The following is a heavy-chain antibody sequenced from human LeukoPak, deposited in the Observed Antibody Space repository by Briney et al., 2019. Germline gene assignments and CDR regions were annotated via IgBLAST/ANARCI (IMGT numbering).Heavy chain of an antibody. Sequence: GASVKVSCKASGYTFTRYGINWVRQAPGQGLEWLGWISVYNGKTKSAQKFLDRVIFTTDTTTTTAYMELRSLRFDDTAVYYCARDRDLVVGYDDFWGQGTLVTVSS. D-gene: IGHD2-21*01. CDR1: GYTFTRYG. CDR3: ARDRDLVVGYDDF. V-gene: IGHV1-18*01. J-gene: IGHJ4*02. CDR2: ISVYNGKT.